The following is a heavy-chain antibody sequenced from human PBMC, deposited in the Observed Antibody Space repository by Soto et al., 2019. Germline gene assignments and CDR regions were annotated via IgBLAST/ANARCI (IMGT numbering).Heavy chain of an antibody. V-gene: IGHV4-34*09. Sequence: SETLSLTCAVYGGSFSGYYWSWIRQPPGKGLEWIGYIYYSGSTYYNPSLKSRVTISVDTSKNQFSLKLSSVTAADTAVYYCVRDPRADYYSIGYYYTGPFNIWGQAKMLT. CDR1: GGSFSGYY. J-gene: IGHJ3*02. CDR3: VRDPRADYYSIGYYYTGPFNI. CDR2: IYYSGST. D-gene: IGHD3-22*01.